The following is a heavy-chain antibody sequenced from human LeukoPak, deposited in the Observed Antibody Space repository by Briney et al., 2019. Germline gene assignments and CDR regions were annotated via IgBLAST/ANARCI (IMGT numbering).Heavy chain of an antibody. CDR2: IIPIFGTA. CDR3: AREVGIRGHFDY. J-gene: IGHJ4*02. D-gene: IGHD1-26*01. Sequence: ASVKVSCKASGGTFSSYAISWVRQAPGQGLEWMGGIIPIFGTANYAQKFQGRVTMTRDTSTSTVYMELSSLRSEDTAVYYCAREVGIRGHFDYWGRGTPVTVSS. CDR1: GGTFSSYA. V-gene: IGHV1-69*05.